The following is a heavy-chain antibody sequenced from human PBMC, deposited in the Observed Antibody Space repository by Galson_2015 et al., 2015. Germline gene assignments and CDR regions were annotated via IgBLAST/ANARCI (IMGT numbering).Heavy chain of an antibody. V-gene: IGHV3-9*01. CDR1: GFTFDDYA. J-gene: IGHJ5*02. CDR2: ISWNSGSI. CDR3: AKDSAPLAAAGIIGFDP. Sequence: SLRLSCAASGFTFDDYAMHWVRQAPGKGLEWVSGISWNSGSIGYADSVKGRFTISRDNAKNSLYLQMNSLRAEDTALYYCAKDSAPLAAAGIIGFDPWGQGTLVTVSS. D-gene: IGHD6-13*01.